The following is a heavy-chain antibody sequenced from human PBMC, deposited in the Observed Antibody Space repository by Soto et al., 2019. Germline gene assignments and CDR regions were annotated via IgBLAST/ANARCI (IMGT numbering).Heavy chain of an antibody. Sequence: GESLKISCKGSGYSFTSYWIGWVRQMPGKSLEWMGIIYPGDSDTRYSPSFQGQVTISADKSISTAYLQWSSLKASDTAMYYCARARIMITFGGVGDAFDIWGQGTMVTVSS. V-gene: IGHV5-51*01. D-gene: IGHD3-16*01. CDR2: IYPGDSDT. J-gene: IGHJ3*02. CDR1: GYSFTSYW. CDR3: ARARIMITFGGVGDAFDI.